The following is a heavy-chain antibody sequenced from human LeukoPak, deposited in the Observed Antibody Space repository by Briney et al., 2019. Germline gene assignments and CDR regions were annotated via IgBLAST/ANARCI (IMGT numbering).Heavy chain of an antibody. CDR1: GFSFTDYF. Sequence: GGSLRLSCAASGFSFTDYFLSWLRQAPGKGLEWVSYIGPTNRSIYYGDSVRGRFTISRDNSKKSIYLQMDSLRAEDTAVYYCAKVGTEDDHRGEGTLVTVSS. D-gene: IGHD1-14*01. J-gene: IGHJ4*02. V-gene: IGHV3-11*01. CDR2: IGPTNRSI. CDR3: AKVGTEDDH.